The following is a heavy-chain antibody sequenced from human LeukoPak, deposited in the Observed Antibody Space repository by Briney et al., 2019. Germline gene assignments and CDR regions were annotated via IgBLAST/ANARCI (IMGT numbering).Heavy chain of an antibody. J-gene: IGHJ4*02. D-gene: IGHD3-10*01. CDR2: IYTSGST. Sequence: SEPLSLTCTVSGGSISSYYWSWIRQPPGKGLEWMGYIYTSGSTNYNPSLKSRVTISVDTSKNQFSLKLSSVTAADTAVYYCATWSRVGEFGPWGQGTLVTVSS. CDR1: GGSISSYY. V-gene: IGHV4-4*09. CDR3: ATWSRVGEFGP.